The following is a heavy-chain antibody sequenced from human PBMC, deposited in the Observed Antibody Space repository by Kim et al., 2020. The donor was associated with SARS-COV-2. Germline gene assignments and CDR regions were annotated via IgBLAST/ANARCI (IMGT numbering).Heavy chain of an antibody. CDR1: GGSLSGYS. Sequence: SETLSLTCAVSGGSLSGYSWNWIRQPPGKGLEWIGEINHSGGTKYSPSLKSRVTMSIDTSKSQFSLRLTSVTAADTAVYFCARGHTGVVPAPILGLGPFYYYYYMDVWGRGTTVTVSS. CDR2: INHSGGT. D-gene: IGHD2-2*01. CDR3: ARGHTGVVPAPILGLGPFYYYYYMDV. J-gene: IGHJ6*03. V-gene: IGHV4-34*01.